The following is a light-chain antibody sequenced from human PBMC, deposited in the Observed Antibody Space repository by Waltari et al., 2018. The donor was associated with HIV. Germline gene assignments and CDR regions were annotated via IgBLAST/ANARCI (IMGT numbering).Light chain of an antibody. CDR1: QTINIY. J-gene: IGKJ1*01. Sequence: DIQMTQSPSSLSASVGDRVTITCRASQTINIYVNWYQQKPGKAPNLLIYAASTVQSAVPSRFSGSGSGTDFTLTISSLQPEDSASYYCQQSYSTPRTFGPGTKVEIK. CDR3: QQSYSTPRT. CDR2: AAS. V-gene: IGKV1-39*01.